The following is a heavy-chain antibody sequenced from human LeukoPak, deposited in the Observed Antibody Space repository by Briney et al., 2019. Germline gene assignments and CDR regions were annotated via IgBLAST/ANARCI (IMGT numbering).Heavy chain of an antibody. D-gene: IGHD6-19*01. CDR2: ISYDGSNK. CDR3: VGGPPNSGWAFAD. V-gene: IGHV3-33*01. Sequence: GRSLRLSCAASGFSFTTYGMHGGHQAPDKVLERVAVISYDGSNKNYADSVTGRFSISRDNSKNTLYLQMNSLGAEGTAIYYCVGGPPNSGWAFADWGQGILVTVSS. CDR1: GFSFTTYG. J-gene: IGHJ4*02.